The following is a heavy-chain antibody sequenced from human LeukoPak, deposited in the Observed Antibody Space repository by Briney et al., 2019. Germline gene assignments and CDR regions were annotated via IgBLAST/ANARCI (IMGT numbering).Heavy chain of an antibody. CDR2: ISSSSSTI. J-gene: IGHJ4*02. CDR3: ARHGGNWNYALPIDY. CDR1: GFTFSSYS. Sequence: GGSLRLSCAASGFTFSSYSMNWVRQAPGKGLEWVSYISSSSSTIYYADSVKGRFTISRDNAKNSLYLQMNSLRAEDTAVYYCARHGGNWNYALPIDYWGQGTLVTVSS. V-gene: IGHV3-48*04. D-gene: IGHD1-7*01.